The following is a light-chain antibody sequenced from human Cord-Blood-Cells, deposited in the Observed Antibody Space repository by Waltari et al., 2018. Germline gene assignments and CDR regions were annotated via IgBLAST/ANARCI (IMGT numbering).Light chain of an antibody. J-gene: IGLJ2*01. CDR3: SSYTSSSTLVV. V-gene: IGLV2-14*01. CDR2: EVS. Sequence: QSALTQPASVSWSPGQSITISCTGTTSDVGGYHHFPWYQQHQVKAPKLMIYEVSNRPSGVSNRFSGSKSGNTASLTISGLQAEDEADYYCSSYTSSSTLVVFGGGTKLTVL. CDR1: TSDVGGYHH.